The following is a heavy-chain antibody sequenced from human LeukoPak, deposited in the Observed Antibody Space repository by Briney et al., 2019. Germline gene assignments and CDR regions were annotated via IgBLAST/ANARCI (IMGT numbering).Heavy chain of an antibody. J-gene: IGHJ4*02. CDR3: ARDGAPLVGATYFDY. Sequence: ASVKVSCKASGYTFTSYGISWVRPAPGQGLEWMGWISAYNGNTNYAQKLQGRVTMTTDTSTSTAYMELRSLRSDDTAVYYCARDGAPLVGATYFDYWGQGTLVTVSS. V-gene: IGHV1-18*01. CDR2: ISAYNGNT. D-gene: IGHD1-26*01. CDR1: GYTFTSYG.